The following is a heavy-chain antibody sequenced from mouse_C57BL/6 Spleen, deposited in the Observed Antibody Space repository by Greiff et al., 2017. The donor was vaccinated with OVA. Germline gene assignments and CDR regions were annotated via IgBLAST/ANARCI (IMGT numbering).Heavy chain of an antibody. J-gene: IGHJ4*01. CDR2: IDPNSGGT. CDR3: ARYSSGFIYAMDY. Sequence: QVHVKQPGAELVKPGASVKLSCKASGYTFTSYWMHWVKQRPGRGLEWIGRIDPNSGGTKYNEKFKSKATLTVDKPSSTAYMQLSSLTSEDSAVYYCARYSSGFIYAMDYWGQGTSVTVSS. V-gene: IGHV1-72*01. CDR1: GYTFTSYW. D-gene: IGHD3-2*02.